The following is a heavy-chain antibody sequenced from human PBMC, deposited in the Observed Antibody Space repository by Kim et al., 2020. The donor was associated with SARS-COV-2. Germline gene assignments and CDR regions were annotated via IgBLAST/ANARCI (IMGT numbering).Heavy chain of an antibody. CDR2: IYNSGST. J-gene: IGHJ4*02. D-gene: IGHD3-22*01. Sequence: SETLSLTCTVSGGSIRSRSYYWGWIRQPPGKGLEWIGSIYNSGSTYSNPSLKSRVTISVDTSKNQFSLKMSSVTAADTAVYYCARDFVTPVLYENSGFDHHYFDYWGQGTLVTVSS. V-gene: IGHV4-39*07. CDR1: GGSIRSRSYY. CDR3: ARDFVTPVLYENSGFDHHYFDY.